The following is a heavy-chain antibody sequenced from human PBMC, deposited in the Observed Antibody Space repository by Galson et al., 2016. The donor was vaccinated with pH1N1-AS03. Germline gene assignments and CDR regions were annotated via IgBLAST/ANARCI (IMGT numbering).Heavy chain of an antibody. CDR1: GFTFHDYA. CDR2: ITWNSGII. J-gene: IGHJ4*02. Sequence: SLRLSCAASGFTFHDYAMHWVRQAPGKGPEWVSGITWNSGIIGYGDSVKGRFTLSRDNAKNSLYLQMNSLKPEDTALYYCARAFGSDYEAGHLDFWGQGTLVTVSS. V-gene: IGHV3-9*01. D-gene: IGHD5-12*01. CDR3: ARAFGSDYEAGHLDF.